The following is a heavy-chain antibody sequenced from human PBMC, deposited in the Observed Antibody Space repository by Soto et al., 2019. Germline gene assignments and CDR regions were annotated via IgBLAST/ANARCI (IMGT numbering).Heavy chain of an antibody. CDR2: IKQDGSEK. CDR1: GFTFSSYW. D-gene: IGHD3-22*01. J-gene: IGHJ6*02. Sequence: PGGSLRLSCAASGFTFSSYWMSWVRQAPGKGLEWVANIKQDGSEKYYVDSVKGRFTISRDKAKNSLYLQMNSLRAEDTAVYYCARFYFNSSGYLPPPYYYYYGMDVWGQGIKVTVS. CDR3: ARFYFNSSGYLPPPYYYYYGMDV. V-gene: IGHV3-7*04.